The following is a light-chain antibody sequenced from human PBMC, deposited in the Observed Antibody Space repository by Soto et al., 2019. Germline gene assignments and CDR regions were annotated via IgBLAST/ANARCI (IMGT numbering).Light chain of an antibody. V-gene: IGKV3-20*01. CDR1: QSVSSSY. CDR3: QQNSSPPT. Sequence: EIVLTQSPGTLSLSPGERATLSCRSSQSVSSSYLAWYQQKPGQPPRLLIYDVPSKSTGIPDRFSGSGSGTDFTLTISRLKPEDVTEYYRQQNSSPPTFGQGTKVEIK. CDR2: DVP. J-gene: IGKJ1*01.